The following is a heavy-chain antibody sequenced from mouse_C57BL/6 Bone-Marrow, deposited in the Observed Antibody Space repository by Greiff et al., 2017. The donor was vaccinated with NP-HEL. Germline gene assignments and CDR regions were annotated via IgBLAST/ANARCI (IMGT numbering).Heavy chain of an antibody. J-gene: IGHJ4*01. CDR2: ISNGGGST. Sequence: EVQLVESGGGLVQPGGSLKLSCAASGFTFSDYYMYWVRQTPEKRLEWVAYISNGGGSTYYPDTVKGRFTISRGNAKNTLYLQMSRLKSEDTAMYYCARLDYYGSSYYAMDYWGQGTSVTVSS. CDR1: GFTFSDYY. D-gene: IGHD1-1*01. V-gene: IGHV5-12*01. CDR3: ARLDYYGSSYYAMDY.